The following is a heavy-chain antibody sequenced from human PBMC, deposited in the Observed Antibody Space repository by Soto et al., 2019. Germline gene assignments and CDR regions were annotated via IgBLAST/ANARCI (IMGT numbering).Heavy chain of an antibody. CDR3: ARDSPIGSTYSGYDAIDS. CDR1: GGTFSTST. Sequence: QVQLVQSGAEVKKPGSSVKVSCKASGGTFSTSTFTWVRQAPGQGLEWMGRTIPILDVADYAQVFQGRVTITADKSTSTAYMELTSLTSKDTAVYYCARDSPIGSTYSGYDAIDSWGQGTLVTVSS. J-gene: IGHJ4*02. D-gene: IGHD5-12*01. V-gene: IGHV1-69*08. CDR2: TIPILDVA.